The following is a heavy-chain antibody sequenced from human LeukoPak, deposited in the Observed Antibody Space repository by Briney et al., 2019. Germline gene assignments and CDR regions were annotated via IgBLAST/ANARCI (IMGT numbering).Heavy chain of an antibody. CDR3: ARPGVVLAFDI. CDR1: GFTFRTYW. CDR2: IKEDGSEN. V-gene: IGHV3-7*01. D-gene: IGHD3-3*01. Sequence: GGSLRLSCAASGFTFRTYWMSWVRQAPGKGLEWVANIKEDGSENSYVDSVKGRFTISRDNAKNSLYLQMNSLGAEDTAVYYCARPGVVLAFDIWGQGTMVTVSS. J-gene: IGHJ3*02.